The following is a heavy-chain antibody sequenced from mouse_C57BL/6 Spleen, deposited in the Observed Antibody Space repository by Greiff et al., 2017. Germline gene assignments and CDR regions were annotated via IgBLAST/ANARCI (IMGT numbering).Heavy chain of an antibody. CDR2: IDPSDSYT. D-gene: IGHD2-5*01. CDR1: GYTFTSYW. V-gene: IGHV1-69*01. J-gene: IGHJ3*01. CDR3: ARGDSKPFAY. Sequence: VQLQQPGAELVMPGASVKLSCKASGYTFTSYWMHWVKQRPGQGLEWIGEIDPSDSYTNYNQKFKGQSTLTVDKSSSTAYMQLSRLTSGDSAVYYCARGDSKPFAYWGQGTLVTVSA.